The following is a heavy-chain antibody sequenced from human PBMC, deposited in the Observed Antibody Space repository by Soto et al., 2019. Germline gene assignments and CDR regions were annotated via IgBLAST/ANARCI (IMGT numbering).Heavy chain of an antibody. D-gene: IGHD2-15*01. Sequence: SGPTLVNPTQTLTLTCTFSGFSLSTSGVGVGWIRQPPGKALEWLALIYWNDDKRYSPSLKSRLTITKDTAKNQVVLTMSNMDLKAIPTYSCAQRRVARGYDQIDYWGQGALATVSS. J-gene: IGHJ4*02. CDR2: IYWNDDK. V-gene: IGHV2-5*01. CDR1: GFSLSTSGVG. CDR3: AQRRVARGYDQIDY.